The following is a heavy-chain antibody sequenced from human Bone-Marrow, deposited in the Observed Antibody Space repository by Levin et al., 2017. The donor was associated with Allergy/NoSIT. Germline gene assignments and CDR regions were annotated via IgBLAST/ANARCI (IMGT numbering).Heavy chain of an antibody. V-gene: IGHV3-48*03. D-gene: IGHD3-3*01. CDR2: ISSSGSTI. J-gene: IGHJ6*03. CDR1: GFTFSSYE. CDR3: ARDPRRGNDFWSGYPYYYYYMDV. Sequence: GESLKISCAASGFTFSSYEMNWVRQAPGKGLEWVSYISSSGSTIYYADSVKGRFTISRDNVKNSLYLQMNSLRAEDTAVYYCARDPRRGNDFWSGYPYYYYYMDVWGKGTTVTVSS.